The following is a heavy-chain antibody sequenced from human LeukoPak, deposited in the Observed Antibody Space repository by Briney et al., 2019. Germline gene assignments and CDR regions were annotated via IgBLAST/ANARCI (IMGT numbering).Heavy chain of an antibody. CDR2: INHSGST. V-gene: IGHV4-34*01. CDR1: GGSSSGYY. Sequence: PSETLSLTCAVYGGSSSGYYWSWIRQPPGKGLEWIGEINHSGSTNYNPSLKSRVTISVDTSKNQFSRKLSSVTAADTAVYYCARGRAAWGQGTLVTVSS. CDR3: ARGRAA. J-gene: IGHJ5*02.